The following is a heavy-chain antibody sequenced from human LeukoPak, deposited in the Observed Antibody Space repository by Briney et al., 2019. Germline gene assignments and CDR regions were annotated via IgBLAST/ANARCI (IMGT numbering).Heavy chain of an antibody. D-gene: IGHD6-19*01. J-gene: IGHJ4*02. CDR1: GFTFGDYA. CDR2: ITTKAYSGTT. CDR3: TSYSSGWLGDY. Sequence: PGGSLRLSCRASGFTFGDYALSWVRQAPGKGLEWVGFITTKAYSGTTEYAASVKGRFIISRDDSKSIAYLQMNSLKTEDTAVYYCTSYSSGWLGDYWGQGTLVTVSS. V-gene: IGHV3-49*04.